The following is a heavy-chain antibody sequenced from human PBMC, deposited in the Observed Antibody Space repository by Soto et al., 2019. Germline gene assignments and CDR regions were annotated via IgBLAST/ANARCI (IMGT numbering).Heavy chain of an antibody. J-gene: IGHJ4*02. D-gene: IGHD4-17*01. V-gene: IGHV3-23*01. CDR3: ARATTVTTIYDY. CDR1: GFTFSSYA. CDR2: ISGSGGST. Sequence: GGSLRLSCAASGFTFSSYAMSWVRQAPGKGLEWVSAISGSGGSTYYADSVKGRFTISRDNSKNTLYLQMNSLRAEDTAVYYCARATTVTTIYDYWGQGTLVTVSS.